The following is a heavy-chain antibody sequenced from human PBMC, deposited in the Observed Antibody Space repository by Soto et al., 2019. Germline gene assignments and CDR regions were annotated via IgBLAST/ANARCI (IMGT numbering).Heavy chain of an antibody. D-gene: IGHD3-10*01. J-gene: IGHJ3*02. V-gene: IGHV4-59*01. CDR1: GGSISSYY. CDR3: ARVPGSHAFDI. Sequence: SETLSLTCTVSGGSISSYYWSRIRQPPGKGLEWIGYIYYSGSTNYNPSLKSRVTISVDTSKNQFSLKLSSVTAADTAVYYCARVPGSHAFDIWGQGTMVTVSS. CDR2: IYYSGST.